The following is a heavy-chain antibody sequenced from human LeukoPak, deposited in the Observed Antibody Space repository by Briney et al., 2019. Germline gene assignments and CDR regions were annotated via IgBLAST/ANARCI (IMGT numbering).Heavy chain of an antibody. J-gene: IGHJ4*02. D-gene: IGHD3-10*01. V-gene: IGHV3-23*01. CDR3: AKPQGVYYYGPLKN. Sequence: PGGSLRLSCAASGFTFSSYAMSWVRQAPGKGLEWVSAISSSGGSTYYADSVKGRFTISRDNSKNTLYLQMNSLRAEDTAVYYCAKPQGVYYYGPLKNWGQGTLVTVSS. CDR2: ISSSGGST. CDR1: GFTFSSYA.